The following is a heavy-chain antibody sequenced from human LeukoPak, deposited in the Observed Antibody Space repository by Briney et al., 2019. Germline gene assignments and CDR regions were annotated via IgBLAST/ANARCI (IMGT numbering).Heavy chain of an antibody. Sequence: SETLSLTCAVYGGSFSGYYWSWIRQPPGKGLEWIGEINHSGSTNYNPSLKSRVTISVDTSKNQFSLKLSSVTAADTPVYYCARSIVGATIDYWGQGTLVTVSS. CDR2: INHSGST. CDR1: GGSFSGYY. D-gene: IGHD1-26*01. J-gene: IGHJ4*02. CDR3: ARSIVGATIDY. V-gene: IGHV4-34*01.